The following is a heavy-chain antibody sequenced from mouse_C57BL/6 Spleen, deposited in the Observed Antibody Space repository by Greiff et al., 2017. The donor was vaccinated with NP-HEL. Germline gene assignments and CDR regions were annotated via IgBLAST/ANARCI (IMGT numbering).Heavy chain of an antibody. CDR1: GYTFTSYW. CDR2: IYPGSGST. CDR3: ARHWYYFDY. J-gene: IGHJ2*01. V-gene: IGHV1-55*01. Sequence: VQLQQSGAELVKPGAPVKMSCKASGYTFTSYWITWVKQRPGQGLEWIGDIYPGSGSTNYNEKFKSKATLTVDTSSSTAYMQLSSLTSEDSAVYYCARHWYYFDYWGQGTTLTVSS. D-gene: IGHD4-1*01.